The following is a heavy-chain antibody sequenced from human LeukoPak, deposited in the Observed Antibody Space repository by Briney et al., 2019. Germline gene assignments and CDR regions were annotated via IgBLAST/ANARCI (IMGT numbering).Heavy chain of an antibody. D-gene: IGHD3-22*01. Sequence: KPGGSLRLSCAASGFTFSDYSMSWIRQAPGKGLECVAHSLGHTNTMRYADSVKGRFTISRDNAKNTVSLQMNSLRAEDTGVYYCARAPSEIGGYYPEYFRHWGQGTLVTVSP. J-gene: IGHJ1*01. CDR3: ARAPSEIGGYYPEYFRH. CDR1: GFTFSDYS. V-gene: IGHV3-11*04. CDR2: SLGHTNTM.